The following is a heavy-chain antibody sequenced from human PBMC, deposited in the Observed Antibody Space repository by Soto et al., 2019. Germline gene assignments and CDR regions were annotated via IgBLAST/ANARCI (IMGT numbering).Heavy chain of an antibody. CDR1: GLTFSNYA. CDR3: AKNQERELPRVIDF. J-gene: IGHJ4*02. D-gene: IGHD1-7*01. CDR2: MSGSSSTT. Sequence: PGGSLRLSCATSGLTFSNYAMSWVRQAPGGRLEWVSSMSGSSSTTYYADSVKGRFTISRDRSKNALYLQMSSLRAEDTALYYCAKNQERELPRVIDFWGQGTLVTVS. V-gene: IGHV3-23*01.